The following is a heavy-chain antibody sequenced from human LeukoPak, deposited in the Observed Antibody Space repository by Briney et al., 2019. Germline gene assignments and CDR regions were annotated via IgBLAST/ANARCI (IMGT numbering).Heavy chain of an antibody. CDR3: ARPRYYDILTGSYGMDV. D-gene: IGHD3-9*01. CDR2: ISSSGSTI. V-gene: IGHV3-11*01. CDR1: GFTFSDYY. Sequence: NPGGSLRLSCAASGFTFSDYYMSWIRQAPGKGLEWVSYISSSGSTIYYADSVKGRFTISRDNAKNSLYLQMNSLRAEDTAVYYCARPRYYDILTGSYGMDVWGQGTTVTVSS. J-gene: IGHJ6*02.